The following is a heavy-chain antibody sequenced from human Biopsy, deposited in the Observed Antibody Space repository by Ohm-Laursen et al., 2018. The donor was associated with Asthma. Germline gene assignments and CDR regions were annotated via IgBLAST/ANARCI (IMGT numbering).Heavy chain of an antibody. D-gene: IGHD1-26*01. CDR3: AKEVFPGWELRRGPDS. V-gene: IGHV3-30*18. CDR2: ISFDGTNR. Sequence: SLRLSCAAYGFSFSHYGMHWVRQAPGKGLDWGAVISFDGTNRNYTDSVKGRFTTSRDNSRNTLHLEMNSLRAEDTAVYFCAKEVFPGWELRRGPDSWGQGTLVTVSS. CDR1: GFSFSHYG. J-gene: IGHJ4*02.